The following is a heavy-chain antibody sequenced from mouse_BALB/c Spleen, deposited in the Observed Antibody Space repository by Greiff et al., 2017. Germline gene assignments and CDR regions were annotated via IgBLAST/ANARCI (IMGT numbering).Heavy chain of an antibody. D-gene: IGHD2-3*01. CDR1: GYSFTDYI. V-gene: IGHV1-39*01. J-gene: IGHJ4*01. Sequence: VHVKQSGPELVKPGASVKISCKASGYSFTDYIMLWVKQSHGKSLEWIGNINPYYGSTSYNLKFKGKATLTVDKSSSTAYMQLNSLTSEDSAVYYCARMRDGYQRGAMDYWGQGTSVTVSS. CDR3: ARMRDGYQRGAMDY. CDR2: INPYYGST.